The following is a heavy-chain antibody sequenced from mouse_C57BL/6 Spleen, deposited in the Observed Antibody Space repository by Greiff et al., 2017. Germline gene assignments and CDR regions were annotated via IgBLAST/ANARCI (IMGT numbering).Heavy chain of an antibody. V-gene: IGHV5-6*01. CDR2: ISSGGSYT. Sequence: EVQLMESGGDLVKPGGSLKLSCAASGFTFSSYGMSWVRQTPDKRLEWVATISSGGSYTYYPDSVKGRFTISRDNAKNTLYLQMSSLKSEDTAMYYCARHETVYYFDYWGQGTTLTVSS. CDR1: GFTFSSYG. CDR3: ARHETVYYFDY. J-gene: IGHJ2*01.